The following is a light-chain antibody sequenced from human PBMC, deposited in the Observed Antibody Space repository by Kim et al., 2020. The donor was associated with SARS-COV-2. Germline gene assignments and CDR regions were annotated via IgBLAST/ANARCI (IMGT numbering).Light chain of an antibody. J-gene: IGKJ1*01. CDR3: QQYSKWPPWT. CDR1: QSVSID. V-gene: IGKV3-15*01. CDR2: AAS. Sequence: SPGERATLSCRASQSVSIDLAWYQQRPGQPPRLLILAASTRATGIPARFSGSGYGTEFTLTISNLQSEDFAVYYCQQYSKWPPWTFGQGTKVDIK.